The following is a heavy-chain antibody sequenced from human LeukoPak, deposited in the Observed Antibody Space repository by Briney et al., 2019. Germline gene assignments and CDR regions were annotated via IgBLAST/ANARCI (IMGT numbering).Heavy chain of an antibody. CDR3: AKDSSGYGNFDY. Sequence: GGSLRLSCAASGFTFSSYGMHWVRQAPGKGLEWVAVIWYDGSNKYYADSVKGRFTISRDNAKNSLYLQMNSLRAEDTALYYCAKDSSGYGNFDYWGQGTLVTVSS. J-gene: IGHJ4*02. CDR1: GFTFSSYG. CDR2: IWYDGSNK. D-gene: IGHD5-12*01. V-gene: IGHV3-33*03.